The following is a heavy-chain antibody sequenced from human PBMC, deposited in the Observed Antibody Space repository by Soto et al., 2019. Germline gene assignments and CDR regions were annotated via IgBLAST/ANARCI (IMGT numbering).Heavy chain of an antibody. J-gene: IGHJ3*02. D-gene: IGHD1-26*01. V-gene: IGHV3-23*01. Sequence: EVQLLESGGGLVQPGGSLRLSCAASGFTFSSYAMSWVRQAPGKGLEWVSAISGSGGSTYYADSVKGRFTISRDNSKNXLYLQMNSLRXEXTAVXYCXKSVGATDAFDIWGQGTMVTVSS. CDR3: XKSVGATDAFDI. CDR1: GFTFSSYA. CDR2: ISGSGGST.